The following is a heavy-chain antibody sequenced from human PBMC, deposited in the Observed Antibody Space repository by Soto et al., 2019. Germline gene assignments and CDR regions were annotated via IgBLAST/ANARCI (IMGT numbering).Heavy chain of an antibody. Sequence: QEQLVESGGGVVQPGGSLRLSCAASGFTFSNYGMFWARQAPGKGLQWVTFIWNDGHDSFYEHSVRGRFTNSRDNLKNTLYLQMDSLRDEDTGVYYCVRGYGGSFPYWYFDLWGRGTPVAVSP. CDR3: VRGYGGSFPYWYFDL. J-gene: IGHJ2*01. CDR2: IWNDGHDS. V-gene: IGHV3-33*01. CDR1: GFTFSNYG. D-gene: IGHD1-26*01.